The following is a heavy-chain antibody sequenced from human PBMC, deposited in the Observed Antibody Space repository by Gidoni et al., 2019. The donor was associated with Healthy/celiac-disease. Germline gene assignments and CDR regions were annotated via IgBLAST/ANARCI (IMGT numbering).Heavy chain of an antibody. Sequence: QLQLQESGPGLVKPSETLSLTCTVPGGPIRSSSYYWGWIRQPPGKGLEWIGSIYYSGSTYYNPSLKSRVTISVDTSKNQFSLKLSSVTAADTAVYYCATIPTMVRGVAIWFDPWGQGTLVTVSS. V-gene: IGHV4-39*07. CDR1: GGPIRSSSYY. CDR2: IYYSGST. D-gene: IGHD3-10*01. J-gene: IGHJ5*02. CDR3: ATIPTMVRGVAIWFDP.